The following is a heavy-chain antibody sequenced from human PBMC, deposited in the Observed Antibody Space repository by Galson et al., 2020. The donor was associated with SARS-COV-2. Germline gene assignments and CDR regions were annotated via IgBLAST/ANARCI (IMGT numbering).Heavy chain of an antibody. J-gene: IGHJ6*02. V-gene: IGHV3-30*14. D-gene: IGHD3-16*01. CDR3: ARGVGGMDV. Sequence: LEWVAVISYDGSNKYYADSVKGQFTISRHNSENTVYLQMNSLRVEDTAVYYCARGVGGMDVWGQGTTVTVSS. CDR2: ISYDGSNK.